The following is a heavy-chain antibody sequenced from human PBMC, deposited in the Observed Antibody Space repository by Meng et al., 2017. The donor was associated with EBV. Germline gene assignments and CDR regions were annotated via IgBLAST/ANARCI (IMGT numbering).Heavy chain of an antibody. CDR3: ARVGIAVAGTGDY. J-gene: IGHJ4*02. Sequence: QVQAVRSGAEVKEPGASVKVSCKASGYTFTGYYMHWVRQAPGQGLEWMGRINPNSGGTNYAQKFQGRVTMTRDTSISTAYMELSRLRSDDTAVYYCARVGIAVAGTGDYWGQGTLVTVSS. D-gene: IGHD6-19*01. V-gene: IGHV1-2*06. CDR1: GYTFTGYY. CDR2: INPNSGGT.